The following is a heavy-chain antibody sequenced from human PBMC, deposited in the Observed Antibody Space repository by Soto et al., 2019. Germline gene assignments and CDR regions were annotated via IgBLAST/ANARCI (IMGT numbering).Heavy chain of an antibody. D-gene: IGHD3-10*01. CDR3: VRELWFGENWFDP. J-gene: IGHJ5*02. CDR1: GYTFIAFY. Sequence: QVQLVQSGAEVKKPGASVKVSCKASGYTFIAFYIHWVRQAPGQGLEWTGCLNPNSGGTKYAQNFQGRVTMTRDTSISTAYMEVNRLRSDDTAVYYCVRELWFGENWFDPWGQGTLVTVSS. CDR2: LNPNSGGT. V-gene: IGHV1-2*02.